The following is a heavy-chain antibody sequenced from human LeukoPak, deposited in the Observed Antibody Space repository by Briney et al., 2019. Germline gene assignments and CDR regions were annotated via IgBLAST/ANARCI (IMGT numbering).Heavy chain of an antibody. D-gene: IGHD2-15*01. J-gene: IGHJ4*02. CDR1: GYTFANYD. V-gene: IGHV1-18*01. CDR2: ISTYNGNT. CDR3: ARGLRLEYCSGGSCYYFDY. Sequence: AASVKVSCKASGYTFANYDIHWVRQAPGQGLEWMGWISTYNGNTNYAQMLQGRVTITADKSTSTAYMELSSLRSEDTAVYYCARGLRLEYCSGGSCYYFDYWGQGTLVTVSS.